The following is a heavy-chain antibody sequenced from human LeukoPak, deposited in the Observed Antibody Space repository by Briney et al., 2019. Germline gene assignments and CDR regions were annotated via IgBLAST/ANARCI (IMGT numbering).Heavy chain of an antibody. Sequence: GGSLRLSCTASGFTFGDYVMSWVRQAPGKRLEWVGFIRSKAYGGTTEYAASVKGRFTISRDDSKSIAYLQMNSLKTEDTAVYYCTRGKYYDFWSGYYPDYWGQGALVTVSS. CDR2: IRSKAYGGTT. V-gene: IGHV3-49*04. CDR3: TRGKYYDFWSGYYPDY. CDR1: GFTFGDYV. J-gene: IGHJ4*02. D-gene: IGHD3-3*01.